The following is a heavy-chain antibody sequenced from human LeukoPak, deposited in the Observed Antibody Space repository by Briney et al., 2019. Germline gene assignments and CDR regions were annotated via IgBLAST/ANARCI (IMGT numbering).Heavy chain of an antibody. CDR3: ARDRSYYGSGVNWFDP. CDR1: GYTFTDYY. V-gene: IGHV1-2*02. Sequence: ASVKVSCKASGYTFTDYYMHWVRQAPGQGLEWMGWINPNSGGTNYAQKFQGRVTMTRDTSISTAYMELSRLRSDDTAVYYCARDRSYYGSGVNWFDPWAREPWSPSPQ. CDR2: INPNSGGT. D-gene: IGHD3-10*01. J-gene: IGHJ5*02.